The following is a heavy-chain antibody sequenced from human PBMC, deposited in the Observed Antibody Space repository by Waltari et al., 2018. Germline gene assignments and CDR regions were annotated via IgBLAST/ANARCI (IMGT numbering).Heavy chain of an antibody. J-gene: IGHJ4*02. CDR3: ARRKGYFDS. V-gene: IGHV1-46*01. Sequence: RVRLGAGGKRRGASVRVSCEASGYTFTSYYLHWVRQAPGQGLEWMGVIDPSDGSTSYAQKFQGRVTMTRDTSTSTVYMEMSSLRSEDTAVYYCARRKGYFDSWGQGTLVTVSS. CDR2: IDPSDGST. CDR1: GYTFTSYY.